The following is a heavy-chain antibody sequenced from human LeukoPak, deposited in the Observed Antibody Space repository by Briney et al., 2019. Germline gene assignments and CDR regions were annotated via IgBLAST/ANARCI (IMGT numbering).Heavy chain of an antibody. V-gene: IGHV1-2*06. J-gene: IGHJ4*02. CDR3: AMMYYYGSGSYI. CDR2: INPNSGST. D-gene: IGHD3-10*01. Sequence: ASVKVSCKASGYTFTGYYMHWVRQAPGQGLEWMGRINPNSGSTNYAQKFQGRVTMTRDTSISTAYMELSRLRSDDTAVYYCAMMYYYGSGSYIWGQGTLVTVSS. CDR1: GYTFTGYY.